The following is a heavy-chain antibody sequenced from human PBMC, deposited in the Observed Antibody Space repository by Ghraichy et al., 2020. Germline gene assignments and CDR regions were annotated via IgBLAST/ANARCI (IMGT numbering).Heavy chain of an antibody. J-gene: IGHJ4*02. V-gene: IGHV3-53*01. CDR2: IYCGGTT. CDR3: ARGSGGSIFDY. CDR1: GFTVSSNY. D-gene: IGHD2-2*01. Sequence: GGSLRLACAASGFTVSSNYMTWVRQAPGKGLEWVSVIYCGGTTYYADSVKGRFTSSRDNSKNTLYLQMNSLRVEDTAVYYCARGSGGSIFDYWGQGTLVTVSS.